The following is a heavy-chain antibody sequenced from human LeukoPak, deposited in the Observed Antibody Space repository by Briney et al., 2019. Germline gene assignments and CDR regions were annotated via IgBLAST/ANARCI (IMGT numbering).Heavy chain of an antibody. D-gene: IGHD3-22*01. CDR3: AREFSSGYYSRPENWFDP. V-gene: IGHV4-31*03. CDR2: IYYSGST. CDR1: GGSISSGGYY. J-gene: IGHJ5*02. Sequence: TLSLTCTVSGGSISSGGYYWSWIRQHPGKGLEWIGYIYYSGSTYYNPSLKSRVTISVDTSKNQFSLKLSSVTAADTAVYYCAREFSSGYYSRPENWFDPWGQGTLVTVSP.